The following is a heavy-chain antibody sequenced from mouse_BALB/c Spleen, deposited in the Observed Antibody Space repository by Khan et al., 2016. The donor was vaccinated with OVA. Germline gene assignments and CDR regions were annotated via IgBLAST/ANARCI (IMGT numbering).Heavy chain of an antibody. D-gene: IGHD1-1*01. CDR2: INPTTGYT. CDR1: GYTFINYW. J-gene: IGHJ2*01. V-gene: IGHV1-7*01. Sequence: VQLQESGAELAKPGASVKMSCKASGYTFINYWMNWVKQRPGQGLEWIGYINPTTGYTEYNLKFKDKATLTADKSSSTAHMQLSSLTSEDSAVYYCARRGLRWDFDSWGQGTTLTVSS. CDR3: ARRGLRWDFDS.